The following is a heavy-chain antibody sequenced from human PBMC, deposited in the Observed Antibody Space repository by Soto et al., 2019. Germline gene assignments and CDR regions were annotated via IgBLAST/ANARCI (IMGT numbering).Heavy chain of an antibody. D-gene: IGHD1-26*01. V-gene: IGHV1-18*01. Sequence: QAQLVQSGAEVTKPGASVKVSCKASGYNFSSHGISWVRQAPGQGLEWMGRISAHNGNKGYEQSLQGRVNMTTDTSPSTVYMELRSLRSDDSGVYNGARVYILGAGSAYGMVVKGQVTTVTVSS. CDR1: GYNFSSHG. J-gene: IGHJ6*02. CDR2: ISAHNGNK. CDR3: ARVYILGAGSAYGMVV.